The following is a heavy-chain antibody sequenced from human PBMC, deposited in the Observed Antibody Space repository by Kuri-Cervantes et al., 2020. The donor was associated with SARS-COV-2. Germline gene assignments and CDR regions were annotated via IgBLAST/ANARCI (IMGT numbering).Heavy chain of an antibody. J-gene: IGHJ5*02. Sequence: GESLKISCAASGFTVSSNYMSWVRQAPGKGLEWVSAISGSGGSTYYADSVKGRFTISRDNSKNTLYLQVNSLRAEDTAVYYCAKGGNRDNWFDPWGQGTLVTVSS. CDR3: AKGGNRDNWFDP. D-gene: IGHD1-14*01. CDR2: ISGSGGST. V-gene: IGHV3-23*01. CDR1: GFTVSSNY.